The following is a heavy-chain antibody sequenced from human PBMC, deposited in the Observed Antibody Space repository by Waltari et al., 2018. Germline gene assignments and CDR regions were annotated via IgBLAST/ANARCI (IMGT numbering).Heavy chain of an antibody. V-gene: IGHV1-2*04. Sequence: QVQLVQSGAEVKKPGASVKVSCKASGYTFTGYHIHWVRQAPGQGLEWMGWINPNSGGTNYAQKFQGWVTMTRDTSISTAYMELSRLRSDDTAVYYCARDLGDYDSSGYGVWGQGTTVTVSS. D-gene: IGHD3-22*01. J-gene: IGHJ6*02. CDR3: ARDLGDYDSSGYGV. CDR2: INPNSGGT. CDR1: GYTFTGYH.